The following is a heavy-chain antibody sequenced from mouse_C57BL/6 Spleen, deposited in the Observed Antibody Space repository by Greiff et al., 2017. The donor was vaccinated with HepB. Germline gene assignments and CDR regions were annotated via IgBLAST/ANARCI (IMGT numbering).Heavy chain of an antibody. CDR3: VPGEGIWFAY. D-gene: IGHD3-3*01. Sequence: EVQLQQSGPELVKPGASVKISCKASGYTFTDYYMNWVKQSHGKSLEWIGDINPNNGGTSYNQKFKGKATLTVDKSSSTAYMELRSLTSEDSAVYYCVPGEGIWFAYWGQGTLVTVSA. J-gene: IGHJ3*01. V-gene: IGHV1-26*01. CDR1: GYTFTDYY. CDR2: INPNNGGT.